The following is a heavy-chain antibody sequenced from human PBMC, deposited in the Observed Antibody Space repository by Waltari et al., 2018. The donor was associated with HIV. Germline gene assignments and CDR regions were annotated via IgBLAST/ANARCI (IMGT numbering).Heavy chain of an antibody. J-gene: IGHJ4*02. CDR3: AKDYGSGSYVFDN. CDR1: GFTVTSYH. CDR2: IGFQGNSE. V-gene: IGHV3-30*02. D-gene: IGHD3-10*01. Sequence: QVQLVQSGGGVVQPGGTLRLSCSASGFTVTSYHLHWVRQAPGKGLEWVAFIGFQGNSEYYADSVKGRFTTSRDTSKNTVYLQMNSPRAEDTAVYYCAKDYGSGSYVFDNWGQGTLVTVSS.